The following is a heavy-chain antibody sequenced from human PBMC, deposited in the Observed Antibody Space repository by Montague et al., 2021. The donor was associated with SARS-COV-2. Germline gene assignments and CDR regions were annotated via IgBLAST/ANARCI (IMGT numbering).Heavy chain of an antibody. Sequence: SETLSLTCAVSGESMTRSWWTWVRQPPGQRLQWIGKIFHDGTSRSXYKPALKSRVTISIDTSKNQFFLRLSSVTAADTALYFCTRARSKAIDYWGQGALVTVSS. CDR3: TRARSKAIDY. J-gene: IGHJ4*02. D-gene: IGHD2/OR15-2a*01. CDR1: GESMTRSW. CDR2: IFHDGTS. V-gene: IGHV4-4*02.